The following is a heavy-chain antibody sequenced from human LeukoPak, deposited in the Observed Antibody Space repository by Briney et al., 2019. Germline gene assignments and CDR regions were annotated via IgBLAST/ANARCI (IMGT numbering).Heavy chain of an antibody. J-gene: IGHJ4*02. Sequence: SETLSLTCTVSGGSISSYYGSWIRQPPGKGLEWIGYIYYSGSTNYNPSLKSRVTISVDTSKNQFSLKLSSVTAADTAVYYCARDSFGSIDYWGQGTLVTVSS. V-gene: IGHV4-59*01. CDR3: ARDSFGSIDY. D-gene: IGHD1-26*01. CDR1: GGSISSYY. CDR2: IYYSGST.